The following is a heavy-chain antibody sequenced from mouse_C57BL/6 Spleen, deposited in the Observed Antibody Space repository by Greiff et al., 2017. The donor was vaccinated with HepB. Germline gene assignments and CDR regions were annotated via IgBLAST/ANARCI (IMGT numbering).Heavy chain of an antibody. V-gene: IGHV14-2*01. J-gene: IGHJ4*01. D-gene: IGHD1-1*01. CDR1: GFNIKDYY. CDR3: ASHDYGSSPFYAMDY. Sequence: VQLQQPGAELVKPGASVKLSCTASGFNIKDYYMHWVKQRTEQGLEWIGRIDPEDGETKYAPKFQGKATITADTSSNTAYLQLSSLTSDDTAVYYCASHDYGSSPFYAMDYWGQGTSVTVSS. CDR2: IDPEDGET.